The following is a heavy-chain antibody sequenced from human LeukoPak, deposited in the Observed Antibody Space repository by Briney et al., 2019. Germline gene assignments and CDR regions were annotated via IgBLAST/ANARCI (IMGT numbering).Heavy chain of an antibody. CDR2: IWNDGSAD. Sequence: AGSLRLSCAASGFSFSSYGMHWVRQAPGKGLEWVAVIWNDGSADYYKDSVNGRFTISRANSKHTLYLQMNSLRADDTAVYYCARGPLNNLYSSGWRYYYGMDVWGQGTTVTVSS. V-gene: IGHV3-33*01. J-gene: IGHJ6*02. D-gene: IGHD6-19*01. CDR3: ARGPLNNLYSSGWRYYYGMDV. CDR1: GFSFSSYG.